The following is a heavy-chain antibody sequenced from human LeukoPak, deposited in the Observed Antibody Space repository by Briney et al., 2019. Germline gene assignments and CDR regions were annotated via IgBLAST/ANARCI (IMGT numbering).Heavy chain of an antibody. D-gene: IGHD2/OR15-2a*01. CDR2: FHPSSGGA. V-gene: IGHV1-2*02. CDR3: AIKRIHGNPFDY. J-gene: IGHJ4*02. Sequence: GASVEVSCKSSAYTFSDYYVHWVRQAPGQGLEWMGWFHPSSGGAGYAQKFQGRVIMTRDTSISTAYMQLTRLTSDDTAAYYRAIKRIHGNPFDYWGQGTLVTVSS. CDR1: AYTFSDYY.